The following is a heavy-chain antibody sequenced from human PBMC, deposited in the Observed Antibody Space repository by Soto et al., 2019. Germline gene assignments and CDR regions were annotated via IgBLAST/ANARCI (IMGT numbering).Heavy chain of an antibody. D-gene: IGHD3-22*01. V-gene: IGHV3-21*01. CDR3: ARASRVHYYDSSGYYYPDAFDI. J-gene: IGHJ3*02. CDR2: ISSSSSYI. CDR1: GFTFSSYS. Sequence: PGGSLRLSCAASGFTFSSYSMNWVRQAPGKGLEWVSSISSSSSYIYYADSVKGRFTISRDNAKNSLYLQMNSLRAEDTAVYYCARASRVHYYDSSGYYYPDAFDIWGQGTMVTVSS.